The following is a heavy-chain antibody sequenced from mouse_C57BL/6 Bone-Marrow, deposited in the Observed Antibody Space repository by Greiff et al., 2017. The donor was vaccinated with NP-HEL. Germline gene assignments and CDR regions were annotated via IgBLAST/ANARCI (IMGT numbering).Heavy chain of an antibody. CDR3: ARRLGGAY. Sequence: EVKLMESGGGLVQPGGSLKLSCAASGFTFSDYYMYWVRQTPEKRLEWVAYISNGGGSTYYPDTVKGRFTISRDNAKNTLYLQMSRLKSEDTAMYYCARRLGGAYWGQGTLVTVSA. J-gene: IGHJ3*01. CDR2: ISNGGGST. V-gene: IGHV5-12*01. CDR1: GFTFSDYY. D-gene: IGHD4-1*01.